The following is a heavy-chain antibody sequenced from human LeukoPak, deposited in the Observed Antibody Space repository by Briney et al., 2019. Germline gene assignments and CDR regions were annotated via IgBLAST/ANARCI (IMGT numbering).Heavy chain of an antibody. CDR1: GYTFTGYY. V-gene: IGHV1-2*06. D-gene: IGHD3-22*01. Sequence: ASVKVSCKASGYTFTGYYMHWVRQAPGQGLEWMGRINPNSGGTNYAQKFQGRVTMTRDTSISTAYMELSRLRSDDTAVYYCARGEDTYYYDSSGYYYDYWGQGTLVTVSS. CDR3: ARGEDTYYYDSSGYYYDY. J-gene: IGHJ4*02. CDR2: INPNSGGT.